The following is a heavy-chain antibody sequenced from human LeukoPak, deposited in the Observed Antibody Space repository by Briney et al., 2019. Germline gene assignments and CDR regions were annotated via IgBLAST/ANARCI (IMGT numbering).Heavy chain of an antibody. V-gene: IGHV3-21*01. CDR3: AREKYRDGYNSY. CDR1: GYTFSSHS. CDR2: ISSSSSYI. D-gene: IGHD5-24*01. Sequence: GGSLRLSCGASGYTFSSHSMNWVRQARGKGLEWVSYISSSSSYIYYADEVKGQFTISRDNAKNSLYLQMNSLRGEDTAVYYCAREKYRDGYNSYWRQGTLVTVSS. J-gene: IGHJ4*02.